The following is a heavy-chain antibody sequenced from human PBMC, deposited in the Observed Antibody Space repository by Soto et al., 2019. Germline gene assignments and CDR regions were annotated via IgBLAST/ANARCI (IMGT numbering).Heavy chain of an antibody. J-gene: IGHJ3*02. Sequence: SHTLSLTCAISGYSVSSNSAALNWIRQSPPRGLEWLGRTYYRSKWYNDYAVSVKSRITINPDTSKNQFSLQLNSVTPEDTAVYYCAREYCSGGSCYPAGLDAFDIWGQGTMVTVSS. CDR2: TYYRSKWYN. D-gene: IGHD2-15*01. CDR3: AREYCSGGSCYPAGLDAFDI. V-gene: IGHV6-1*01. CDR1: GYSVSSNSAA.